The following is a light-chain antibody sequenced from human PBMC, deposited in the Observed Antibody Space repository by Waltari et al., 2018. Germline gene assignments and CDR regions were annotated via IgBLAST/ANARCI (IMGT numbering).Light chain of an antibody. CDR2: EVT. V-gene: IGLV2-23*02. J-gene: IGLJ1*01. CDR3: CSYAGLGIYV. Sequence: QSGLTQPASVSGSPGQSITVSCTGTSSDVGNYNLFSWYQQYPGKAPKLMVYEVTKRTSVVSVRFSGSKSGNTASLTISGLQSEDEADYYCCSYAGLGIYVFGTGTKVTVL. CDR1: SSDVGNYNL.